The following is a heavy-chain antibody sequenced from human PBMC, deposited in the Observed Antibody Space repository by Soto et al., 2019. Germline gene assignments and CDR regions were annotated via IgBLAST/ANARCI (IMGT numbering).Heavy chain of an antibody. J-gene: IGHJ5*02. CDR3: AHSSKWLRLGRWLVGWFDP. D-gene: IGHD5-12*01. V-gene: IGHV2-5*02. Sequence: QITLKESGPTLVKPTQTLTLTCTFSGFSLSTSGVGVGWIRQPPGKALEWLALIYWDDDKRYSPSLKSRLTITKDTPKTQVVLTMTNMDPVDTATYYCAHSSKWLRLGRWLVGWFDPWGQGTLVTVSS. CDR1: GFSLSTSGVG. CDR2: IYWDDDK.